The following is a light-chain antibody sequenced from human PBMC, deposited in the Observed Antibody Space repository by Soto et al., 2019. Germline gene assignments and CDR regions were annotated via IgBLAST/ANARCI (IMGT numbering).Light chain of an antibody. V-gene: IGKV1-6*01. CDR2: AAS. CDR1: HGIRND. Sequence: AIQMTQSPSSLSASVGDRVTITCRASHGIRNDLGWYQQKPGKAPRLLIYAASSLQSGVPSRFSGSGSGTDFTLTISSLQPEDFATYYCLQDYYYPLTFGGGTKVEIK. CDR3: LQDYYYPLT. J-gene: IGKJ4*01.